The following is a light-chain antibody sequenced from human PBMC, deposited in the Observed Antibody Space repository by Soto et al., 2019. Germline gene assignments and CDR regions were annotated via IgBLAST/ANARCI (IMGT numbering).Light chain of an antibody. Sequence: QSALTQPPSASGSPGQSVTISCTGTNSDVGGYNYVSWYQQYPGKAPKLIIYEVNERPSGVPDRFSGSKSGNKASLTVSGLQTADEADYYCSSYAGSNWYVFGTGTKVTVL. V-gene: IGLV2-8*01. CDR1: NSDVGGYNY. CDR2: EVN. J-gene: IGLJ1*01. CDR3: SSYAGSNWYV.